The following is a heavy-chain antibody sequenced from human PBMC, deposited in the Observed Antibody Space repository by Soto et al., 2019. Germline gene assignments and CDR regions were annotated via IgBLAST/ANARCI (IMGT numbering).Heavy chain of an antibody. J-gene: IGHJ4*02. CDR3: ARAGDDCSTTNCYMIDY. D-gene: IGHD2-2*02. CDR1: GDTFNTYD. V-gene: IGHV1-3*01. CDR2: INAGNGKT. Sequence: GPTVKVSCEASGDTFNTYDINWVRQAPGQRLEWMGWINAGNGKTKYSQKFQGRVTITRDTSATTVYMELSSLRSEDTAVYYCARAGDDCSTTNCYMIDYWGQGTLVTVSS.